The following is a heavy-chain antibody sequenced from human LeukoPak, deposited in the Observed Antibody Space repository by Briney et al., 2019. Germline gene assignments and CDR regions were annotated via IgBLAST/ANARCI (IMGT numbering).Heavy chain of an antibody. V-gene: IGHV1-8*01. CDR1: GYTFTSYD. Sequence: GASVKVSCKASGYTFTSYDINWVRQATGQGLEWMGWMNTNSGNTGYAQKFQGGVTMTRNTSISTAYMELSSLRSEDTAVYYCARRAAAGNWFDPWGQGTLVTVSS. J-gene: IGHJ5*02. CDR3: ARRAAAGNWFDP. CDR2: MNTNSGNT. D-gene: IGHD6-13*01.